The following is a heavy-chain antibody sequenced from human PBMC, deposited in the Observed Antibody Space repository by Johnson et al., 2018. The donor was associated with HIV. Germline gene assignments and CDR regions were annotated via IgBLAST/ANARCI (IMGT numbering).Heavy chain of an antibody. CDR2: ISNDGSNK. Sequence: QVQLVESGGGVVQPGKSLRLFCAASGFTFSSYAMHWVRQAPGKGLEWVAVISNDGSNKYYADSVKGRFTISRDNAKNSLYLQMNSLRAEDTAVYYCAKGEAQEGWIQLGSYAFDFWGRGTLVTVSS. CDR3: AKGEAQEGWIQLGSYAFDF. D-gene: IGHD5-12*01. V-gene: IGHV3-30*18. J-gene: IGHJ3*01. CDR1: GFTFSSYA.